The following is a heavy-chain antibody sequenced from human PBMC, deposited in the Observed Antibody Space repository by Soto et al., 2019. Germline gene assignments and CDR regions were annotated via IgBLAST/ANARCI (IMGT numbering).Heavy chain of an antibody. CDR1: GGTFSSYA. V-gene: IGHV1-69*12. CDR2: IIPIFGTA. D-gene: IGHD2-15*01. J-gene: IGHJ6*02. Sequence: QVQLVQSGAEVKKPGSSVKVSCKASGGTFSSYAISWVRQAPGQGLEWMGGIIPIFGTANYAQKFQGRVTITADESTSTAYMELSSLRSEDTAVYYWARGRPRYCSGGSCYTLDVWGQGTTVTVSS. CDR3: ARGRPRYCSGGSCYTLDV.